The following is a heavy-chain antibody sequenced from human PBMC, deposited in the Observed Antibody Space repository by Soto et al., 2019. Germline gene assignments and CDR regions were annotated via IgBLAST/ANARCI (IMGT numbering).Heavy chain of an antibody. CDR3: ARHGRFEELPKDYYYGMDV. CDR1: GYSFTSYW. Sequence: GESLKISCKGSGYSFTSYWIGWVRQMPGKGPEWMGIIYPGDSDTRYSPSFQGQVTISADKSISTAYLQWSSLKASDTAMYYCARHGRFEELPKDYYYGMDVWGQGTTVTVSS. J-gene: IGHJ6*02. CDR2: IYPGDSDT. V-gene: IGHV5-51*01. D-gene: IGHD3-10*01.